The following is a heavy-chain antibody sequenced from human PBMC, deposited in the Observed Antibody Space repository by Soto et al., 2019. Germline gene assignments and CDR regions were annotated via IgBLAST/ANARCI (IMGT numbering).Heavy chain of an antibody. CDR2: IYYGGST. Sequence: SETLSLTCTVSGDSISTVYWSWIRQSPGKGLEWIGFIYYGGSTNYNPSLKSRVTMSVDTPKNQFSLKLSSVTAADTAVYYCAKNWNWGSLVHWGQGTLVTVSS. V-gene: IGHV4-59*08. D-gene: IGHD7-27*01. CDR1: GDSISTVY. CDR3: AKNWNWGSLVH. J-gene: IGHJ4*02.